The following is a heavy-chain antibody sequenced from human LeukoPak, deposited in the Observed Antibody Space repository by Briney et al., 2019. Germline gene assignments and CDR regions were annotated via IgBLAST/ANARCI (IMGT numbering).Heavy chain of an antibody. Sequence: GGSLRLSCAASGFTFSSYWMHWVRQAPGKGLVWVSRIKSDGSTNYADFVKGRFTISRDNAKNTVSLQMNSLRAEDTGVYFCARAPSEIGGYYPEYFRHWGQGTLLTVSS. CDR3: ARAPSEIGGYYPEYFRH. V-gene: IGHV3-74*01. CDR2: IKSDGST. D-gene: IGHD3-22*01. J-gene: IGHJ1*01. CDR1: GFTFSSYW.